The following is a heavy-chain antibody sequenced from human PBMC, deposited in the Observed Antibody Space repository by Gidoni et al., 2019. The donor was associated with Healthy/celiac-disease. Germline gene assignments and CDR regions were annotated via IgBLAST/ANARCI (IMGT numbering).Heavy chain of an antibody. CDR2: IRSSSSYI. J-gene: IGHJ4*02. Sequence: EVQLVESGGGLVTPGGSLRLSCAASGFTFSRYSMNWVRQAPGKGLAWVSSIRSSSSYIYYADSVHGRFTISRDNAKNSLYLQMNSLRAEDTAVYYCARGKRRITIFGVVIGPFDYWGQGTLVTVSS. D-gene: IGHD3-3*01. CDR3: ARGKRRITIFGVVIGPFDY. CDR1: GFTFSRYS. V-gene: IGHV3-21*01.